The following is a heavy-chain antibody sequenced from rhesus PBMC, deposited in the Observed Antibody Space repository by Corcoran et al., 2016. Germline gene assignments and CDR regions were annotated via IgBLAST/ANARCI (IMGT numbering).Heavy chain of an antibody. D-gene: IGHD3S6*01. J-gene: IGHJ4*01. CDR1: GYSFTSYW. CDR2: IDPSDSDT. CDR3: ARDTGLDY. V-gene: IGHV5-20*01. Sequence: EVQLVQSGAEVKRPGESLKISCKTSGYSFTSYWISWVRQTPGNGLEWMGAIDPSDSDTRYNPSFQGQVTISADKSISTAYLQWSRLKASDTATYYCARDTGLDYWGQGVLVTISS.